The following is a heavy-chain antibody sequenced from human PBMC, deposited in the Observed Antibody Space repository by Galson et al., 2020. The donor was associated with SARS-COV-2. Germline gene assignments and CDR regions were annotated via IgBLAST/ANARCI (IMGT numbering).Heavy chain of an antibody. CDR1: GFTFNNYA. Sequence: GESLKISCAASGFTFNNYAMSWVRQAPGKGLEWVSAMSLSVSSTYYADSVKGRFTMSRDSSNNTLYLQMNSLRAKDTAVYYCAKFVRGSYSGYDFIGFDHWGQGTLVTVSS. V-gene: IGHV3-23*01. J-gene: IGHJ4*02. CDR2: MSLSVSST. CDR3: AKFVRGSYSGYDFIGFDH. D-gene: IGHD5-12*01.